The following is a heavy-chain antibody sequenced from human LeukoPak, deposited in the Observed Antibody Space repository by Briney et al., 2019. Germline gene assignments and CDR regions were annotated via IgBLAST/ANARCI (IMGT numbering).Heavy chain of an antibody. CDR3: ARANI. V-gene: IGHV3-48*01. CDR2: ISSSGTI. CDR1: GFTFSRFN. J-gene: IGHJ3*02. Sequence: GGSLRLSCAASGFTFSRFNMNWVRQAPGKGLEWVSYISSSGTIYYADSVKGRFTISRDNAKNSLYLQMNSLRAEDTAVYYCARANIWGQGTMVTVSS.